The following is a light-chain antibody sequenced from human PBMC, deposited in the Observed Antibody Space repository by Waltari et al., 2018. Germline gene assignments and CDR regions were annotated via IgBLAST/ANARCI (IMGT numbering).Light chain of an antibody. CDR2: GQN. CDR1: SLGRYY. V-gene: IGLV3-19*01. CDR3: NSRDSSGNHWV. Sequence: SSELTQDPAVSVALGQTVRISCQGDSLGRYYASWYQHKPGQCPVLVSYGQNNRPSGIPDRFSGSSSGNTASLTITGAQAEDEADYYCNSRDSSGNHWVFGGGTKLTVL. J-gene: IGLJ3*02.